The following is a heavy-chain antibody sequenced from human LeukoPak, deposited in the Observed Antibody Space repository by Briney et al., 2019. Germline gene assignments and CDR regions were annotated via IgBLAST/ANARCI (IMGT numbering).Heavy chain of an antibody. CDR2: IYYSGST. D-gene: IGHD6-19*01. CDR1: GGSISSSSYY. Sequence: PSGTLALTCTVSGGSISSSSYYWGWIRQPPGKGLEWIGSIYYSGSTYYNPSLKSRVTISVDTSKNQFSLKLSSVTAADTAVYYCARHPRSIAVAVSWGQGTLVTVSS. J-gene: IGHJ5*02. V-gene: IGHV4-39*01. CDR3: ARHPRSIAVAVS.